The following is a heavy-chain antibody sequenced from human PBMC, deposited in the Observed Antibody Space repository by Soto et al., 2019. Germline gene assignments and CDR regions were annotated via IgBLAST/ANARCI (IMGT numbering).Heavy chain of an antibody. J-gene: IGHJ6*02. D-gene: IGHD6-19*01. CDR3: ARDPLYSSGWYRYYYYYGMDV. V-gene: IGHV7-4-1*01. CDR2: INTNTGNP. CDR1: GYTFTGYA. Sequence: ASVKVSCKASGYTFTGYAMNWVRQAPGQGLEWMGWINTNTGNPTYAQGFTGRFVFSLDTSVSTAYLQICSLKAEDTAVYYCARDPLYSSGWYRYYYYYGMDVWGQGTTVTVSS.